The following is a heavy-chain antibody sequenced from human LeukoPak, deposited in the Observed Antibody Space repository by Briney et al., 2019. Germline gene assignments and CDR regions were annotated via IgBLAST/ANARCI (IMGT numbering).Heavy chain of an antibody. J-gene: IGHJ4*02. CDR2: INHSGST. CDR1: GFTFSSYW. V-gene: IGHV4-34*01. CDR3: ARGGAADVY. D-gene: IGHD6-13*01. Sequence: GSLRLSCAASGFTFSSYWMSWVRQAPGKGLEWIGEINHSGSTNYNPSLKSRVTISVDTSKNQFSLKLSSVTAADTAVYYCARGGAADVYWGQGTLVTVSS.